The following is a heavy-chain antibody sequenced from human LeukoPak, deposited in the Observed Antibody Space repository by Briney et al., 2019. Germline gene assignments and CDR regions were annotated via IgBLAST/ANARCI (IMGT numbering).Heavy chain of an antibody. V-gene: IGHV3-23*01. Sequence: GGSLRLSCAASGFTFSSYAMSWVRQAPGKGLEWVSAISGSGGSTYYADSVKGRFTISRDNSKNTLYLQMNSLRAEDTAVYYCAKDQSSSGSYYPYFDYWGQGTLVTVSS. CDR1: GFTFSSYA. CDR2: ISGSGGST. D-gene: IGHD1-26*01. J-gene: IGHJ4*02. CDR3: AKDQSSSGSYYPYFDY.